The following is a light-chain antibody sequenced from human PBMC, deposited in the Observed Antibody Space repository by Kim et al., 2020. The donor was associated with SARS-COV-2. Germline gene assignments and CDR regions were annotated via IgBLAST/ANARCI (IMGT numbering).Light chain of an antibody. V-gene: IGKV1-33*01. Sequence: ASVGDRVNITCQASQDIRIYLNWYQQKPGKAPKLLIYDAFNLETGVPSRFSGSGSGTHFTFTITSLQAEDFATYFCQHYDSLPLTFGGGTKVDIK. J-gene: IGKJ4*01. CDR2: DAF. CDR1: QDIRIY. CDR3: QHYDSLPLT.